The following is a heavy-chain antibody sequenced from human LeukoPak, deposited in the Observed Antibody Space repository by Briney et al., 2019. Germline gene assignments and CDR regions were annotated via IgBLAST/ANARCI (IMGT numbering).Heavy chain of an antibody. Sequence: PGGSLRLSCAASGFTFSSSAMSWVRQAPGKGLEWVSYISSSGSTIYYADSVKGRFTISRDNAKNSLYLQMNSLRAEDTAVYYCARDIAVAGLYYYYYGMDVWGQGTTVTVSS. D-gene: IGHD6-19*01. V-gene: IGHV3-48*04. CDR2: ISSSGSTI. J-gene: IGHJ6*02. CDR3: ARDIAVAGLYYYYYGMDV. CDR1: GFTFSSSA.